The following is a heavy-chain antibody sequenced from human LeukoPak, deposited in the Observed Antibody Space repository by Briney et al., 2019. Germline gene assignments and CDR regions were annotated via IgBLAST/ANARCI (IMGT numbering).Heavy chain of an antibody. CDR2: IRSKANSYAT. V-gene: IGHV3-73*01. CDR1: GFTFSGSA. Sequence: GGSLRLSCAASGFTFSGSAMHWVRQASGKGLEWVGRIRSKANSYATAYAASVKGRFTISGDDSKNTAYLQMNSLKTEDTAVYYCTSLQPSADIWGQGTMVTVSS. D-gene: IGHD1-26*01. J-gene: IGHJ3*02. CDR3: TSLQPSADI.